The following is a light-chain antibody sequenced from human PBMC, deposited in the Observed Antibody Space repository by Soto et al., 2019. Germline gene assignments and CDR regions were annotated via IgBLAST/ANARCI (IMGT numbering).Light chain of an antibody. CDR3: QQYGNSPQT. CDR1: QSVSSS. V-gene: IGKV3-15*01. Sequence: EIVMTQSPGTLSVSPGERATLSCRASQSVSSSLAWYQQKPGQAPRLLIYGASTRATGIPARFSGSGSGTEFTLTISSLRSEDFAVYYCQQYGNSPQTFGQGTKVEIK. J-gene: IGKJ1*01. CDR2: GAS.